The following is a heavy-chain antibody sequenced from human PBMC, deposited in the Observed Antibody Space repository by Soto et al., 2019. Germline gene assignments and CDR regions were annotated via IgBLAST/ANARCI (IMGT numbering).Heavy chain of an antibody. CDR2: FNPILSFS. D-gene: IGHD3-10*01. CDR3: ATGFGSGSRAFDY. J-gene: IGHJ4*02. Sequence: QVQLVQSGAEVKKPGSSVKVSCKASGDTFNFYTINWVRQAPGLGLEWMGRFNPILSFSNSALKFQGRVPLTSDKATSTAYMLLSSLRSEDTAIYYCATGFGSGSRAFDYWGQGALVTVSS. CDR1: GDTFNFYT. V-gene: IGHV1-69*02.